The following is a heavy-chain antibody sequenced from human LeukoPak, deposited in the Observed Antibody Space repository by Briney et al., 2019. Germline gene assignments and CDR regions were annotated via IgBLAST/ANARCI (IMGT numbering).Heavy chain of an antibody. CDR2: INPNTGYT. D-gene: IGHD2-15*01. CDR3: ARAGCNGGSCYSLDPKNWFDP. CDR1: GYTFTGYY. V-gene: IGHV1-2*02. Sequence: ASVKVSCKASGYTFTGYYMHWVRQSPGQGLEWMGWINPNTGYTNHAQKFQGRVTMTRDTSISTAYMELSRLRSDDTAVYYCARAGCNGGSCYSLDPKNWFDPWGQGTLVTVSS. J-gene: IGHJ5*02.